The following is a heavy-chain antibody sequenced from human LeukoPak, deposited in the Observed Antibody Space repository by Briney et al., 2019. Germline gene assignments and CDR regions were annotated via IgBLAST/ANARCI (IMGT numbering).Heavy chain of an antibody. CDR3: ATGSSRIFND. CDR2: MSSSTYYI. Sequence: GGSLRLSCAASGFTLSSYSMNWVRQAPGKGLEWVSSMSSSTYYIYYADSVKGRFTFSRDNANNSLYLQMNSLRAEDTAVYYCATGSSRIFNDWGQGTLVTVSS. J-gene: IGHJ4*02. V-gene: IGHV3-21*01. D-gene: IGHD6-6*01. CDR1: GFTLSSYS.